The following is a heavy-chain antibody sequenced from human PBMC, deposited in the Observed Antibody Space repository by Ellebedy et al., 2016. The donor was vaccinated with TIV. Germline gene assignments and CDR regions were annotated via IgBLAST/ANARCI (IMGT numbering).Heavy chain of an antibody. Sequence: SGPTLVKPTQTLTLTCTLSGLSVSRNKMRVSWFRQPPGKALEWLARIDWDDDTFYNTSLRTRLTISKDTSKNQVVLTMTGMEPVDTAMFFCARTSKDAFDIWGQGTMVIVSS. CDR3: ARTSKDAFDI. V-gene: IGHV2-70*04. CDR2: IDWDDDT. CDR1: GLSVSRNKMR. J-gene: IGHJ3*02.